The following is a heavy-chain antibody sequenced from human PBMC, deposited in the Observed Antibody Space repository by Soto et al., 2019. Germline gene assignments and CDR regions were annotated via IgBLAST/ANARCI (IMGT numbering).Heavy chain of an antibody. CDR3: AREMTSQYDYVWD. CDR1: GVSISSGGYY. CDR2: IYYSGST. Sequence: SETLSLTCTVSGVSISSGGYYWSWIRQHPGKGLEWIGYIYYSGSTYYNPSLKSRVTISVDTSKNQFSLKLSSVTAADTAVYYCAREMTSQYDYVWDRGQGTLVTVSS. D-gene: IGHD3-16*01. J-gene: IGHJ4*02. V-gene: IGHV4-31*03.